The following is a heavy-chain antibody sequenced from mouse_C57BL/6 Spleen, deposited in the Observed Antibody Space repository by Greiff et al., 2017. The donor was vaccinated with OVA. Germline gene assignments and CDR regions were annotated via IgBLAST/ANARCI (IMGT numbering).Heavy chain of an antibody. CDR1: GYAFSSYW. CDR3: ARSRGNWYFDV. V-gene: IGHV1-80*01. J-gene: IGHJ1*03. CDR2: IYPGDGDA. Sequence: QVQLKQSGAELVKPGASVKISCKASGYAFSSYWMNWVKQRPGKGLEWIGQIYPGDGDANYNGKFKGKATLTADKSSSTAYMQLSSLTSEDSAVYFCARSRGNWYFDVWGTGTTVTVSS.